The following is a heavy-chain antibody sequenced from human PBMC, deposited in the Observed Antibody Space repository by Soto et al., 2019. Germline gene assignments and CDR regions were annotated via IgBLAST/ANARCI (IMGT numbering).Heavy chain of an antibody. CDR2: IGTSGSPT. D-gene: IGHD5-12*01. V-gene: IGHV3-48*01. CDR1: GFTFSTYF. Sequence: EVQLVESGGGLVQPGGSLTISCTASGFTFSTYFMNWVRQAPGKGLEWVSFIGTSGSPTYYPDSVRGRFTISRDDAKNSLFLQMSSLRGEVTAVYYCARQGASGHVDYWGQGVLVTVSS. CDR3: ARQGASGHVDY. J-gene: IGHJ4*02.